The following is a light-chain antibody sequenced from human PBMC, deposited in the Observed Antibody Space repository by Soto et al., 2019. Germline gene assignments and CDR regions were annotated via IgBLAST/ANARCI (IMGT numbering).Light chain of an antibody. V-gene: IGLV2-14*01. CDR1: SSGIRDYNY. J-gene: IGLJ1*01. Sequence: QSVLTRPASVSGSPGQPITISCTGTSSGIRDYNYVSWYQQLPGNAPKLIMYEVSNRPSGISNRFSGSKSGNTASLTISGLQAEDEADYYCSSKSPDFFGTGTKVTVL. CDR3: SSKSPDF. CDR2: EVS.